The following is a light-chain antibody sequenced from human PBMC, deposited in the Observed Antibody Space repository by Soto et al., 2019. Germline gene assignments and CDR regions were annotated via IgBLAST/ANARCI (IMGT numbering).Light chain of an antibody. CDR2: GAS. J-gene: IGKJ2*01. V-gene: IGKV3-20*01. CDR3: QQYGSSLYT. Sequence: IVLTQSPGTLSLSPGERATLSCRASQSVSSIYLAWYQQKPGQAPRLLIYGASSRATGIPDRFSGSGSGTDFTLTISRLEPEDFAVYYCQQYGSSLYTFGQGTKLEIK. CDR1: QSVSSIY.